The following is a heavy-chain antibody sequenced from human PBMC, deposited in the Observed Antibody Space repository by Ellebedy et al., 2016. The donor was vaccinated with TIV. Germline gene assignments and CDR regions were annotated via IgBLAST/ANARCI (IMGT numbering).Heavy chain of an antibody. CDR1: GYSFTSYW. CDR3: ARPSSNWGEFAIVAY. J-gene: IGHJ4*02. CDR2: IYPGDSDT. Sequence: GESLKISXQGSGYSFTSYWIGWVRQMPGKGLEWLGIIYPGDSDTRYSPSFQGQVTISADKSISTAYLQWSSLKASDTAMYYCARPSSNWGEFAIVAYWGQGTLVTVSS. D-gene: IGHD2-21*01. V-gene: IGHV5-51*01.